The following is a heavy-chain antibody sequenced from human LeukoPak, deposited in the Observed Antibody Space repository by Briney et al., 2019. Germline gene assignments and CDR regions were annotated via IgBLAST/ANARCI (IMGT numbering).Heavy chain of an antibody. CDR1: GFTFSSYW. J-gene: IGHJ4*02. CDR3: ARGGRYYDFWSGPSYFDY. D-gene: IGHD3-3*01. Sequence: GGSLRPSCAASGFTFSSYWMHWVRQAPGKGLVWVSRINSDGSSTSYADSVKGRFTISRDNAKNTLYLQMNSLRAEDTAVYYCARGGRYYDFWSGPSYFDYWGQGTLVTVSS. V-gene: IGHV3-74*01. CDR2: INSDGSST.